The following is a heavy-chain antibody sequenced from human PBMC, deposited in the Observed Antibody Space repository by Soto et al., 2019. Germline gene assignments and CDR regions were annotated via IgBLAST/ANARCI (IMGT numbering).Heavy chain of an antibody. CDR2: ISTYNGNT. D-gene: IGHD3-22*01. CDR1: GYTFTTYG. V-gene: IGHV1-18*01. Sequence: QVQLVQSGAEVKKPGASVKVSCKASGYTFTTYGMSWVRQAPGQGLDWMGWISTYNGNTKYAERLQGRVTMTTDTTTSTAYMELRSLRSDDTALYYCAREPTDYYDNSGNYFLDYWGQGTLVTVSS. J-gene: IGHJ4*02. CDR3: AREPTDYYDNSGNYFLDY.